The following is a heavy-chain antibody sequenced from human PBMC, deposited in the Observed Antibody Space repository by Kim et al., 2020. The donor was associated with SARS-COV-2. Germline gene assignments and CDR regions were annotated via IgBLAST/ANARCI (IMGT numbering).Heavy chain of an antibody. CDR2: ISYDGSDK. V-gene: IGHV3-30*04. J-gene: IGHJ1*01. Sequence: GGSLRLSCAASGFPFSSYAMHWVRQAPGKGLEWVAIISYDGSDKYYADSVKGRFTISRDNSKNTLYLQMNSLRAEDTAVYYCAREAGSGWSEAEYFQHWGQGTLVTVSS. CDR1: GFPFSSYA. CDR3: AREAGSGWSEAEYFQH. D-gene: IGHD6-19*01.